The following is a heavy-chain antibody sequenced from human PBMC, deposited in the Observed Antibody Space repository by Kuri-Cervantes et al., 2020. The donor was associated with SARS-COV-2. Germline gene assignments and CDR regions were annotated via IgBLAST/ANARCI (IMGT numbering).Heavy chain of an antibody. CDR2: INPNSGGT. D-gene: IGHD3-10*01. CDR1: GNTFIVYY. V-gene: IGHV1-2*04. Sequence: SVNVPRLHSGNTFIVYYMYWVRQAPGQGLEWMGWINPNSGGTNYAQKFQGWVTMTRDTSISTAYMELSRLRSDDTAVYYCARGMVRGIIQYYYYAMDVWGQGTTVTVSS. J-gene: IGHJ6*02. CDR3: ARGMVRGIIQYYYYAMDV.